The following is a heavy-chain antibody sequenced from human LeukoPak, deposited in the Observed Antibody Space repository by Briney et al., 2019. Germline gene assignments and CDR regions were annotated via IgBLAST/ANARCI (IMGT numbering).Heavy chain of an antibody. CDR1: GFTFSSYA. Sequence: GGSLRLSCAASGFTFSSYAVSWVRQAPGKGLEWVSAISGSGSSTYYADSVKGRFTISRDNSKNTLYLQMNSLRAEDTAVYYCAKDSTLGVYGPNPFDYWGQGTLVTVSS. V-gene: IGHV3-23*01. CDR2: ISGSGSST. J-gene: IGHJ4*02. CDR3: AKDSTLGVYGPNPFDY. D-gene: IGHD2/OR15-2a*01.